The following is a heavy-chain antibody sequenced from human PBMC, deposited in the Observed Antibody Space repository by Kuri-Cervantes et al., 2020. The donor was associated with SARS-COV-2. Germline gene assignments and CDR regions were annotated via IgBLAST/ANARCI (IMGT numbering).Heavy chain of an antibody. CDR2: VRGKANNYAT. J-gene: IGHJ4*02. Sequence: GGSLRLSCAASGFTFSIYGMNWVRQAPGKGLEWVGRVRGKANNYATAYAASVKGRFTISRDDSKNMAYLQMNSLKTEDTAVYYCTTLIDYWGQGALITVSS. V-gene: IGHV3-73*01. CDR3: TTLIDY. CDR1: GFTFSIYG.